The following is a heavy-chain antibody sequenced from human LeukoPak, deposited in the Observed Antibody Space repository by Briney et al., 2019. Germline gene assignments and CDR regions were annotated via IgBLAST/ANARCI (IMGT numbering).Heavy chain of an antibody. V-gene: IGHV4-59*01. CDR2: IYYSGST. D-gene: IGHD3-3*01. Sequence: SETLSLTCTVSGGSISSYYWSWIRQPPGKGLEWIGYIYYSGSTNYNPSLKSRVTISVDTSKNQLSLKLSSVTAADTAVYYCARVGDYDFWSGGYYYYMDVWGKGTTVTVSS. CDR1: GGSISSYY. J-gene: IGHJ6*03. CDR3: ARVGDYDFWSGGYYYYMDV.